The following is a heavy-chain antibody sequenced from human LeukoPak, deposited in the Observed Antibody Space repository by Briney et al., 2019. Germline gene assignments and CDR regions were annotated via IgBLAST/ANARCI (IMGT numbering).Heavy chain of an antibody. J-gene: IGHJ4*02. CDR1: GLTFSNLW. V-gene: IGHV3-74*01. CDR2: INRGGIST. CDR3: ARGGSDTAMAHDY. Sequence: GGSLRLSCAASGLTFSNLWMHWVRQAPGRGLMWVLRINRGGISTDYADSVKGRFTISRDDAKKTLYLTLHSLGDEDAAVYSCARGGSDTAMAHDYWGQGTLVTVSS. D-gene: IGHD5-18*01.